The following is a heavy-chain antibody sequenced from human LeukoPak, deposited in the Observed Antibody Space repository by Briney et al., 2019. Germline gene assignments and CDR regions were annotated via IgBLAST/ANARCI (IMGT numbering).Heavy chain of an antibody. J-gene: IGHJ5*02. D-gene: IGHD5-18*01. V-gene: IGHV4-34*01. CDR2: INHSGST. CDR1: SGSFSGYH. CDR3: AKGAGGFSYYNWFDP. Sequence: SETLSLTCAVYSGSFSGYHWSWIRQPPGKGLEWIGEINHSGSTKYNPSLKSRVTISVDTSKNQFSLKLASVTAADTAIYYCAKGAGGFSYYNWFDPWGQGTLVTVSS.